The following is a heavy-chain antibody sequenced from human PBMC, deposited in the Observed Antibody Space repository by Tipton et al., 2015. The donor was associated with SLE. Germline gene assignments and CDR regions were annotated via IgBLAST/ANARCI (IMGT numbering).Heavy chain of an antibody. CDR1: SYSISSGYY. J-gene: IGHJ4*02. CDR3: ARIHPNNYGDYGPFDY. D-gene: IGHD4-17*01. V-gene: IGHV4-38-2*02. Sequence: LRLSCIVSSYSISSGYYWGWIRQPPGKGLEWIGSIYHSGSIYYSGNTYYSPSLESRVTISADTFKNQFSLKVTSVTAADTAVYFCARIHPNNYGDYGPFDYWGQGILVTVSS. CDR2: IYYSGNT.